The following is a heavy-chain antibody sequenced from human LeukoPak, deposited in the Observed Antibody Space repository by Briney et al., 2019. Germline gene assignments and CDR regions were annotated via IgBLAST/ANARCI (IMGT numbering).Heavy chain of an antibody. CDR3: ARDLETDISDAFDI. V-gene: IGHV3-66*01. D-gene: IGHD3-9*01. CDR2: IYSGGST. CDR1: GFTVSSNY. J-gene: IGHJ3*02. Sequence: PGGSLRLSCAVSGFTVSSNYMSWVRQAPGKGLEWVSVIYSGGSTYYADSVKGRFIISRDNSKNTLYLQMNSLRAEDTAVYYCARDLETDISDAFDIWGQGTMVTVSS.